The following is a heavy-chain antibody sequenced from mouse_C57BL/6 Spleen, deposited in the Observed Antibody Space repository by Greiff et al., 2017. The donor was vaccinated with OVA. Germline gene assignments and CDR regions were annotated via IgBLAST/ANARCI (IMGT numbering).Heavy chain of an antibody. Sequence: QVQLQQPGAELVRLGSSVKLSCKASGYTFTSYWMDWVKQRPGQGLEWIGNIYPSDSETHYNQKFKDKATLTVDKSSSTAYMQLSSLTSEDSAVYYCARGGRGAMDYWGQGTSVTVSS. CDR3: ARGGRGAMDY. CDR2: IYPSDSET. CDR1: GYTFTSYW. J-gene: IGHJ4*01. V-gene: IGHV1-61*01.